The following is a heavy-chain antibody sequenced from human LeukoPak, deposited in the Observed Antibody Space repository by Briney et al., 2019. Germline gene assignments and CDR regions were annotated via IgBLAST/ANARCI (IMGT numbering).Heavy chain of an antibody. CDR3: ATARRLEGYCSSITCLVPFNLLDP. CDR2: INPSGGST. J-gene: IGHJ5*02. D-gene: IGHD2-2*01. CDR1: GYTFTSHY. Sequence: ASVKVSCKASGYTFTSHYMHWVRQAPGQGLEWMGIINPSGGSTSYAQKFQGRVTMTRDTSTSTVYMELRSLRSEDTAVYYCATARRLEGYCSSITCLVPFNLLDPWGQGTLVTVSS. V-gene: IGHV1-46*01.